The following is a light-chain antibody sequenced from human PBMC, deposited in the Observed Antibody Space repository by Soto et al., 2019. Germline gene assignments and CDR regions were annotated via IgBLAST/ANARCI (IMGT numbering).Light chain of an antibody. V-gene: IGLV1-40*01. Sequence: QSVLTQPPSVSGAPGQRVTISCTGSSSNIGAGYDVHWYQQLPGTAPKLLIYGNSNRPSGVPDRFSGSKSGTSASLAITGLQAEDEADYYRQSYDSSLSGYVFGTGTKLTFL. CDR1: SSNIGAGYD. CDR3: QSYDSSLSGYV. CDR2: GNS. J-gene: IGLJ1*01.